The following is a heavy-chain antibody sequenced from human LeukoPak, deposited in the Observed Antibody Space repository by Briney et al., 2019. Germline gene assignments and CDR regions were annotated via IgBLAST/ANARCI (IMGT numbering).Heavy chain of an antibody. CDR3: ANYGSGYFYY. V-gene: IGHV3-74*01. CDR2: INSDGCST. Sequence: TGGSLRLSCAASGFTFSSNWMHWVRQGPGKGLVWVSRINSDGCSTNYADSVRGRFTISRDNAKNTLYLQMNSLRAEDTAVYYCANYGSGYFYYWGQGTLVTVSS. D-gene: IGHD3-3*01. CDR1: GFTFSSNW. J-gene: IGHJ4*02.